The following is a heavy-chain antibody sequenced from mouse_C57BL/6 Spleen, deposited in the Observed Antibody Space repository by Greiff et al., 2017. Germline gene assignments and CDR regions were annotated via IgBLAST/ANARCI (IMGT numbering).Heavy chain of an antibody. CDR2: IDPSDSET. CDR3: ARRGDYDWYFDV. CDR1: GYTFTSYW. J-gene: IGHJ1*03. V-gene: IGHV1-52*01. D-gene: IGHD2-4*01. Sequence: QVQLQQPGAELVRPGSSVKLSCKASGYTFTSYWMHWVKQRPIQGLEWIGNIDPSDSETHYNQKFKDKATLTVDKSSSTAYMQLSSLTSEDSAVYCCARRGDYDWYFDVWGTGTTVTVSS.